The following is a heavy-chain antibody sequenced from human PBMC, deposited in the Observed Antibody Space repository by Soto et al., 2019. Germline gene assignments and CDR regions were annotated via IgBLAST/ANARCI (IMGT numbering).Heavy chain of an antibody. CDR2: TYYRSRWYN. D-gene: IGHD1-26*01. CDR3: ARGSGRTLGCSGMDV. V-gene: IGHV6-1*01. Sequence: PSQTLSLTCAISGDSVSSNNAAWNWIRQSPSRGLEWLGRTYYRSRWYNDYAVSVKSRITINPDTSKNQFSLQLTSVTPEYTALYYCARGSGRTLGCSGMDVWGQGTAGTVS. CDR1: GDSVSSNNAA. J-gene: IGHJ6*02.